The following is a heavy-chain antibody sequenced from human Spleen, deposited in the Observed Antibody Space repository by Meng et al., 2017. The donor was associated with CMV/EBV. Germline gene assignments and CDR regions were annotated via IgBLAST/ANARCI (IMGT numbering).Heavy chain of an antibody. CDR3: TTDIAGFCSSTSCYKGTLNWFDP. CDR1: GFTFSSHA. V-gene: IGHV3-30*04. D-gene: IGHD2-2*01. Sequence: GESLKISCAASGFTFSSHAMHWVRQAPGKGLEWVAVTSYDGNSQYYTDSVKGRFTISRDNSDNILYLQMNSLRIEDTAVYYCTTDIAGFCSSTSCYKGTLNWFDPWGQGTLVTVSS. J-gene: IGHJ5*02. CDR2: TSYDGNSQ.